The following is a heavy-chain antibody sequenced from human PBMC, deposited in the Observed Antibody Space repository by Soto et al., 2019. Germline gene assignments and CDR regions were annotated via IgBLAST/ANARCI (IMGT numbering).Heavy chain of an antibody. Sequence: SETLSLTCAVYGGSFSGYYWSWIRQPPGKGLEWIGEINHSGSTNHNPSLKSRVTISVDTSKNQFSLKLSSVTAADTAVYYCARSRESNPYLTYWGQGTLVTVSS. CDR1: GGSFSGYY. J-gene: IGHJ4*02. D-gene: IGHD3-10*01. V-gene: IGHV4-34*01. CDR3: ARSRESNPYLTY. CDR2: INHSGST.